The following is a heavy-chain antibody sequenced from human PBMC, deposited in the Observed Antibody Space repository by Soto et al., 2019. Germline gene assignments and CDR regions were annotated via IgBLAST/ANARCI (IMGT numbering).Heavy chain of an antibody. Sequence: GGSLRLSCTASGFILSNYAMNWFRQAPGKGLEWVSTLSKDGANEHYADSVKGRFTISRDGSKNTLYLQMNSLRAEDTAMYYCAKDPSTGSADYWGQGTQVTVS. CDR3: AKDPSTGSADY. CDR2: LSKDGANE. CDR1: GFILSNYA. D-gene: IGHD3-9*01. V-gene: IGHV3-23*01. J-gene: IGHJ4*02.